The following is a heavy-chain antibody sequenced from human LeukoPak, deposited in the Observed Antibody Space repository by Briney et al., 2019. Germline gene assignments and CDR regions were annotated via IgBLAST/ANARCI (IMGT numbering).Heavy chain of an antibody. CDR2: IYSGGST. J-gene: IGHJ4*02. Sequence: GGSLRLSCAASGFTVSSNYMSWVRQAPGKGLEWVSVIYSGGSTYYADSVKGRFTISRDNSKNTLYLQMNSLRSEDTAVYYCLGRPPRIAAAGIGLDYWGQGTLVTVSS. CDR3: LGRPPRIAAAGIGLDY. D-gene: IGHD6-13*01. CDR1: GFTVSSNY. V-gene: IGHV3-66*01.